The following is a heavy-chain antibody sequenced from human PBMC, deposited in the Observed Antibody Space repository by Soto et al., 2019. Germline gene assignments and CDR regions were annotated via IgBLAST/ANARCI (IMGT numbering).Heavy chain of an antibody. CDR3: AKYIAAAGTGYYYYYGMDV. Sequence: WGSLRLSCAASGFTFSSYGMHWVRQAPGKGLEWVAVISYDGSNKYYAYSVKCLFTISIDNSKNTLYLQMNSLRAEDTAVYYCAKYIAAAGTGYYYYYGMDVWGQGTTVTVSS. J-gene: IGHJ6*02. CDR2: ISYDGSNK. CDR1: GFTFSSYG. V-gene: IGHV3-30*18. D-gene: IGHD6-13*01.